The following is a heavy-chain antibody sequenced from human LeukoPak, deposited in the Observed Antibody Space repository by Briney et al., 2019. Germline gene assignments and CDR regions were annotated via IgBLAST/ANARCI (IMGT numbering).Heavy chain of an antibody. CDR3: ARAQRDGYNDY. J-gene: IGHJ4*02. Sequence: PGGSLRLSCAASGFTFSSYGMHWVRQAPGKGLEWVAVISYDGSNKYYADSVKGRFTISRDNSKNTLYLQMNSLRAEDTAVYYCARAQRDGYNDYWGQGTLVTVSS. CDR2: ISYDGSNK. D-gene: IGHD5-24*01. V-gene: IGHV3-30*03. CDR1: GFTFSSYG.